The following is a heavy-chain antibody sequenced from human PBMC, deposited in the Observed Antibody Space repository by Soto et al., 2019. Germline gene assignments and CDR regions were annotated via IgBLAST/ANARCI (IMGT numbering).Heavy chain of an antibody. CDR3: ARVNWVAGTFIDY. Sequence: LRLSCAASGFTFSDFHMNWIRQAPGKGLEWLSYISNSGSTIYYADSMKGRFTISRDNAKNSLYLQMNSLRAEDTAVYYCARVNWVAGTFIDYWGQGTLVTVSS. V-gene: IGHV3-11*01. D-gene: IGHD6-19*01. CDR2: ISNSGSTI. CDR1: GFTFSDFH. J-gene: IGHJ4*02.